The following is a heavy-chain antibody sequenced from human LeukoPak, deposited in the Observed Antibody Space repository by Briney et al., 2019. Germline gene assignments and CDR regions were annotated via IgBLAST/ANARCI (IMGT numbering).Heavy chain of an antibody. CDR1: GFTFTDHY. D-gene: IGHD3-10*01. CDR3: EGSGSYYVDY. V-gene: IGHV3-11*04. CDR2: ISSGGDII. Sequence: GGSLRLSCAASGFTFTDHYMSWVRQAPGKGLEWVSYISSGGDIIYYADSVKGRFTASRDNAKNSLFLQMNSLRAEDTAVYYCEGSGSYYVDYWGQGTLVTVSS. J-gene: IGHJ4*02.